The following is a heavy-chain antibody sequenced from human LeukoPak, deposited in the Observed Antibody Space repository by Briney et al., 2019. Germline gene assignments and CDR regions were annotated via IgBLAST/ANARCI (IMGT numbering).Heavy chain of an antibody. D-gene: IGHD2-21*02. V-gene: IGHV3-30*04. CDR2: ISDDGSNK. J-gene: IGHJ6*03. CDR1: GFTFSSYA. Sequence: GRSLRLSCAASGFTFSSYAMHWVRQAPGKGLEWVAVISDDGSNKYYADSVKGRFTISRDNSKNTLYLQMNSLRAEDTAVYYCARVMCGGDCYLYYYMDVWGKGTTVTLSS. CDR3: ARVMCGGDCYLYYYMDV.